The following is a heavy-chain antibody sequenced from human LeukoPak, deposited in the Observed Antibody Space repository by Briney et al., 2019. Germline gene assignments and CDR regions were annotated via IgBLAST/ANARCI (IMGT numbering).Heavy chain of an antibody. V-gene: IGHV3-21*01. CDR1: GFTFNSYS. Sequence: GGSLRLSCAASGFTFNSYSVNWVRQAPGKGLEWVSSISSSGSYIYHADSVKGRFTISRDNAKNSLYLQMNSLRAEDTAVYYCARSRSSGWSEFDYWGQGTLVTVSS. J-gene: IGHJ4*02. CDR3: ARSRSSGWSEFDY. D-gene: IGHD6-19*01. CDR2: ISSSGSYI.